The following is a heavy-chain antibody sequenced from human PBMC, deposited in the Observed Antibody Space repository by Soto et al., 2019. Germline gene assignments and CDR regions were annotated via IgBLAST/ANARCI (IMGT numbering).Heavy chain of an antibody. Sequence: PGGSLRLSCAASGFSFSSSAMSWARQEPGKGLEWVSAISGSGGSTYYADSVKGRFTISRDNSKTTLYLQMNSLRAEDTAVYYCAKDYQVDGIAARPTGVQDYCNGMDVWGQGTTVTVTS. V-gene: IGHV3-23*01. CDR1: GFSFSSSA. CDR2: ISGSGGST. CDR3: AKDYQVDGIAARPTGVQDYCNGMDV. D-gene: IGHD6-6*01. J-gene: IGHJ6*02.